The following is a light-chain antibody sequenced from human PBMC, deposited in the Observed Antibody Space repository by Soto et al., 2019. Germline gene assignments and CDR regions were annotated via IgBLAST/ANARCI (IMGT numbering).Light chain of an antibody. V-gene: IGKV3-20*01. Sequence: EIVLTQSPGTLSLSPGERATLSCRASQSVSSSYLAWYQQKPGQAPRLLIYGASNRATGIPDRFSGSGSGTDLTLTISRLEPEDFAVYYCQQYSSSPYTFGQGTKREIK. CDR3: QQYSSSPYT. J-gene: IGKJ2*01. CDR2: GAS. CDR1: QSVSSSY.